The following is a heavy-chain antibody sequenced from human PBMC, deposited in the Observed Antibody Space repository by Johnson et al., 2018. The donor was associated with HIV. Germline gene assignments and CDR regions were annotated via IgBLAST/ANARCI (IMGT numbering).Heavy chain of an antibody. CDR1: GFTFSSYS. Sequence: QMLLVESGGGVVQPGRSLRLSCAASGFTFSSYSMHWVRQAPGKGLEWVAVISYDGSNKYYADSVKGRFTISRDNAKNSLYLQMNSLRAEDTAVYYCAKVITIFGVGPRYAFGIWGQGTMVTVSS. D-gene: IGHD3-3*01. J-gene: IGHJ3*02. CDR2: ISYDGSNK. CDR3: AKVITIFGVGPRYAFGI. V-gene: IGHV3-30-3*01.